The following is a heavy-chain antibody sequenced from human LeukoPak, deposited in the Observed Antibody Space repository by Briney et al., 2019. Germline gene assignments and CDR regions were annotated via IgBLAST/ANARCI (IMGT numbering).Heavy chain of an antibody. CDR3: AGSGSYGGYYFDY. D-gene: IGHD1-26*01. Sequence: PGGSLRLSCAASGFTFTSYRMNWVRQAPGKGLEWVSSISSSSSYIYYADSVKGRFTISRDNANNSLYLQMNSLRAEDTAMYYCAGSGSYGGYYFDYWGQGTLVTVSS. CDR1: GFTFTSYR. V-gene: IGHV3-21*01. CDR2: ISSSSSYI. J-gene: IGHJ4*02.